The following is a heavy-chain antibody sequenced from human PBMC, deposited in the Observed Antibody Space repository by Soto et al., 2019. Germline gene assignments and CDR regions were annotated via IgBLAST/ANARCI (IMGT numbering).Heavy chain of an antibody. D-gene: IGHD2-21*02. J-gene: IGHJ6*02. CDR1: GFTFSSYS. Sequence: PGGSLRLSCAASGFTFSSYSMNWVRQAPGKGLEWVSYISSSSTIYYADSVKGRFTISRDNAKNSLYLQMNSLRDEDTAVYYCARVTRPYGMDVWGQGTTVTVSS. CDR2: ISSSSTI. V-gene: IGHV3-48*02. CDR3: ARVTRPYGMDV.